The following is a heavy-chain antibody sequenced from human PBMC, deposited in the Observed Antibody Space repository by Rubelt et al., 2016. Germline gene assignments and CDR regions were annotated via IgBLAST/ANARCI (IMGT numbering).Heavy chain of an antibody. CDR2: VSAYNGNT. CDR1: GYTFTSYG. Sequence: QVQLVQSGAEVKKPGASVKVSCKASGYTFTSYGISWVRQAPGQGREWMGGVSAYNGNTNYAQKLPGRVTMPPDPSTSSADLELRSLRSDVTAVYYCASMYCSSWYRGWFDPWGQGTLVTVSS. CDR3: ASMYCSSWYRGWFDP. D-gene: IGHD6-13*01. J-gene: IGHJ5*02. V-gene: IGHV1-18*01.